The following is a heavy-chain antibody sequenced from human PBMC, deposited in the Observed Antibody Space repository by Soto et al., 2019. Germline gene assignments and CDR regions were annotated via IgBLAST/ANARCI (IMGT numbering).Heavy chain of an antibody. CDR2: INPNSGAT. J-gene: IGHJ4*02. D-gene: IGHD3-16*01. Sequence: ASVKVSCKASGCMFTGKYLHWVRQAPGQGLEWLGWINPNSGATNHAQKFQGRVTMTRDTSITTAYMDLSRLTSDDTAVYYCAIDFVSTIGDFDNWGQGTLVTVSS. CDR1: GCMFTGKY. CDR3: AIDFVSTIGDFDN. V-gene: IGHV1-2*02.